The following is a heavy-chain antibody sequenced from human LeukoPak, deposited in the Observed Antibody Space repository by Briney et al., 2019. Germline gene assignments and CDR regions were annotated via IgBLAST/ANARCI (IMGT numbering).Heavy chain of an antibody. Sequence: KTSETLSLTCTVSGGSISSYYWSWIRQPPGKGLEWIGYIYYSGSTNYNPSLKSRVTISVDTSKNQFSLKLSSVTAADTAVYYCARGTVRAPLYCSGGSCYSASLDPWGQGTLVTVSS. CDR1: GGSISSYY. D-gene: IGHD2-15*01. CDR3: ARGTVRAPLYCSGGSCYSASLDP. J-gene: IGHJ5*02. CDR2: IYYSGST. V-gene: IGHV4-59*01.